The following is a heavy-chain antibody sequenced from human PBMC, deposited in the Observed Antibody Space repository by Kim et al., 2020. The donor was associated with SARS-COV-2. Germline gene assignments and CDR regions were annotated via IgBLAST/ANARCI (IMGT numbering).Heavy chain of an antibody. CDR1: GYTFTSYD. CDR3: ARGETKTYDYVWGSYRPNDY. V-gene: IGHV1-8*01. Sequence: ASVKVSCKASGYTFTSYDINWVRQATGQGLEWMGWMNPNSGNTGYAQKFQGRVTMTRNTSISTAYMELSSLRSEDTAVYYCARGETKTYDYVWGSYRPNDYWGQGTLVTVSS. CDR2: MNPNSGNT. J-gene: IGHJ4*02. D-gene: IGHD3-16*02.